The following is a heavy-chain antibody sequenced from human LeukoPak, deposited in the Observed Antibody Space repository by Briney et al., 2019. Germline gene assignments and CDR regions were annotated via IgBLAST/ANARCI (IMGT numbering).Heavy chain of an antibody. Sequence: PSETLSLTCAAYGGSFSGYYWSWIRQPPGKGLEWIGEINHSGSTNYNPSLKSRVTISVDTSKNQFSLKLSSVTAADTAVYYCARGPGSYYLVAFDIWGQGTMVTVSS. CDR2: INHSGST. CDR1: GGSFSGYY. J-gene: IGHJ3*02. CDR3: ARGPGSYYLVAFDI. V-gene: IGHV4-34*01. D-gene: IGHD3-10*01.